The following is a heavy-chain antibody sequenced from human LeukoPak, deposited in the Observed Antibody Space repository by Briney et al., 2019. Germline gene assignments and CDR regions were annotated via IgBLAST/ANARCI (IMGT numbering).Heavy chain of an antibody. V-gene: IGHV3-23*01. D-gene: IGHD2-15*01. J-gene: IGHJ1*01. CDR2: ISGCGGST. CDR3: AKGFSSLPAEYFQH. CDR1: GFTFSSYA. Sequence: GGSLRLSCAASGFTFSSYAMSWVRQAPGKGLEWVSAISGCGGSTYYADSVKGRFTISRDNSKKTLYLQMNSLRAEDTAVYYCAKGFSSLPAEYFQHWGQGTLVTVSS.